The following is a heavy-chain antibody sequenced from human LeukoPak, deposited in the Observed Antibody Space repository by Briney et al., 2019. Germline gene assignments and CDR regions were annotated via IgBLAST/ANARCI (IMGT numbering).Heavy chain of an antibody. V-gene: IGHV1-69*13. CDR3: ARGIGDGYNLDGYYFDY. Sequence: SVKVPCKASRGPFSSYAISWVRQAPGQGREWMGGIIPIFGTADYAQKYQSRGTITADESTSSAYMELSSLRSEDTDVYYCARGIGDGYNLDGYYFDYWGQGTLVTVSS. D-gene: IGHD5-24*01. J-gene: IGHJ4*02. CDR1: RGPFSSYA. CDR2: IIPIFGTA.